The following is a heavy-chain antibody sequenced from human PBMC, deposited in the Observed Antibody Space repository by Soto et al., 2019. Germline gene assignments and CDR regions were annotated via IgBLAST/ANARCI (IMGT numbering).Heavy chain of an antibody. Sequence: GGSLRLSCAASGFTFSSYSMNWVRQAPGKGLEWVSSISSSSSYIYYAASVKGRFTISRDNAKNSLYLQMNSLRAEDTAVYYCARDSPRYGSGPNNWFDPWGQGTLVTVSS. CDR2: ISSSSSYI. D-gene: IGHD3-10*01. V-gene: IGHV3-21*01. J-gene: IGHJ5*02. CDR1: GFTFSSYS. CDR3: ARDSPRYGSGPNNWFDP.